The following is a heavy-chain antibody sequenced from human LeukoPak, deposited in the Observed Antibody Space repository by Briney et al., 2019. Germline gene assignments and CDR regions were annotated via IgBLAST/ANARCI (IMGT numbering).Heavy chain of an antibody. Sequence: PSETLPLTCAVYGGSFSGYYWSWIRQPPGKGLEWIGEINHSGSTNYNPSLKSRVTISVDTSKNQFSLKLSSVTAADTAVYYCARAAGYSSSWYAYWGQGTLVTVSS. V-gene: IGHV4-34*01. J-gene: IGHJ4*02. CDR3: ARAAGYSSSWYAY. CDR2: INHSGST. CDR1: GGSFSGYY. D-gene: IGHD6-13*01.